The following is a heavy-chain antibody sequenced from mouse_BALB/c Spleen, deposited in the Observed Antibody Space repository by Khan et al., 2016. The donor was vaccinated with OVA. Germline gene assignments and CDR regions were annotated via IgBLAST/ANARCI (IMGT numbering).Heavy chain of an antibody. CDR3: ARVYGGDFDY. J-gene: IGHJ2*01. CDR2: ISYSGNT. Sequence: EVQLQESGPGLVKPSQSLSLTCTVTGYSITSDYAWNWIRQFPGNKLEWMGYISYSGNTKSNPYLKSRITLTRDTSKNQFFLQLNSVTTEDTATYYCARVYGGDFDYWGQGTTLTVSS. CDR1: GYSITSDYA. D-gene: IGHD2-10*02. V-gene: IGHV3-2*02.